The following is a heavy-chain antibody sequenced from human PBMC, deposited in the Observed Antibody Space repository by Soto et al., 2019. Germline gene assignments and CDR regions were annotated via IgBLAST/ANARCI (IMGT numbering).Heavy chain of an antibody. CDR1: GGSISSGDYY. CDR2: IYYSGST. V-gene: IGHV4-30-4*02. Sequence: SETLSLTCTVSGGSISSGDYYWSWIRQPPGKGLEWIGYIYYSGSTYYNPSLKSRVTISVDTSKNQFSLKLSSVTAADTAVYYCARGYSGYENPFYYYYYMDVWGKGTTVTVSS. D-gene: IGHD5-12*01. CDR3: ARGYSGYENPFYYYYYMDV. J-gene: IGHJ6*03.